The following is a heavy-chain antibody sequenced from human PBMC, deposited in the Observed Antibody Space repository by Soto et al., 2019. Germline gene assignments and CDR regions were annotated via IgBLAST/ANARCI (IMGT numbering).Heavy chain of an antibody. CDR3: ARALYSSGYYYLDQIDY. D-gene: IGHD3-22*01. CDR1: GYTFTSYG. V-gene: IGHV1-18*01. Sequence: QVQLVQSGAEVKKPGASVKVSCKASGYTFTSYGISWVRQAPGQGLEWMGWISVYNGNTNYAQNLQGRVTMTTDTSTSTDYMELRSLRSDDTAVYYCARALYSSGYYYLDQIDYWGQGTLVTVSS. CDR2: ISVYNGNT. J-gene: IGHJ4*02.